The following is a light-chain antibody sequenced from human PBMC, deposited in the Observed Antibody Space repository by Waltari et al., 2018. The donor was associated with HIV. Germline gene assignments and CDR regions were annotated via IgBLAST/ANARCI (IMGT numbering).Light chain of an antibody. CDR1: NSDVGDYKY. V-gene: IGLV2-14*01. CDR3: HSKTSGTTLKYV. Sequence: QSALTQPASVSGSPGQSITISCTETNSDVGDYKYVSWYQQRPGEAPKLIISDVTNRPSGISNRFSGAKSDNTAFLTISGLRPEDEADYYCHSKTSGTTLKYVFGTGTKVTVL. CDR2: DVT. J-gene: IGLJ1*01.